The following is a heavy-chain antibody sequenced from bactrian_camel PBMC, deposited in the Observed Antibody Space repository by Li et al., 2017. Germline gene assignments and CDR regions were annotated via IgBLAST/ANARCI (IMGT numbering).Heavy chain of an antibody. Sequence: VQLVLSGGGLVQPGGSLRLFCAASGFIFSTADMNWVRQVPGKGLEWVSTIEGGYSDTYCPDSVKGRFTISRDNAKNMVYLQMNSLKTEDTAVYYCATDPAKVGFAYWGLGTQVTVS. CDR1: GFIFSTAD. V-gene: IGHV3S40*01. CDR2: IEGGYSDT. D-gene: IGHD3*01. CDR3: ATDPAKVGFAY. J-gene: IGHJ6*01.